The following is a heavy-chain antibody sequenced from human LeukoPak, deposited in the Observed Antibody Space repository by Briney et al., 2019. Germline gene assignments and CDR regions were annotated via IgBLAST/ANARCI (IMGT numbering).Heavy chain of an antibody. CDR2: IYHTGTT. V-gene: IGHV4-4*02. Sequence: SETLSLTCAVSGGSISSNNWWNWVRQPPGKGLEWIGEIYHTGTTNYNPSLNSRVTISVDKSKNQLFLKLNSVTAADTAVYYCARDRGYSSSPTYDYWGQGTLVTVSS. CDR3: ARDRGYSSSPTYDY. D-gene: IGHD6-6*01. CDR1: GGSISSNNW. J-gene: IGHJ4*02.